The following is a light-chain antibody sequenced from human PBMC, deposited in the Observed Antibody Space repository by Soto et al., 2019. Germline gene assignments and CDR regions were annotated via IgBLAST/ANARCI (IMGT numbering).Light chain of an antibody. V-gene: IGKV3-11*01. Sequence: EIVMTQSPATLSVSPGERATLSCRASLSVSSYLAWYQQKPGQAPRLLIYDASNRATGIPARFSGTGSGTDFTLTINNLEPEDFAVYYCQVRTNWSIAFGRGTRLEIK. CDR1: LSVSSY. CDR2: DAS. J-gene: IGKJ5*01. CDR3: QVRTNWSIA.